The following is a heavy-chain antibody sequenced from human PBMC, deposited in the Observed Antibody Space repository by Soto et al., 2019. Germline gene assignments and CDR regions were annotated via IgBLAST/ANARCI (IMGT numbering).Heavy chain of an antibody. CDR2: INHSGST. CDR3: ARGRGILTGYYNDYYYYGMDV. V-gene: IGHV4-34*01. CDR1: GGSFSGYY. D-gene: IGHD3-9*01. J-gene: IGHJ6*02. Sequence: SETLSLTCAVYGGSFSGYYWSWIRQPPGKGLEWIGEINHSGSTNYNPSLKSRVTISVDTSKNQFSLKLSSVTAADTAVYYCARGRGILTGYYNDYYYYGMDVWGQGTTVTVSS.